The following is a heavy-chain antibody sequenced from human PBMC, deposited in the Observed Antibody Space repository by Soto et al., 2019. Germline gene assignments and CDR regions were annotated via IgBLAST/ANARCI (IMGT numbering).Heavy chain of an antibody. J-gene: IGHJ4*02. CDR1: GGSVSSGIYY. V-gene: IGHV4-61*01. Sequence: PSETLSLTCTVSGGSVSSGIYYWSWIRQPPGKGLEWIGYIYYSGSTNYNPSLKSRVTISVDTSKNQFSLKLSSVTAADTAVYYCARWGAAGYLFDYWGQGTLVTVSS. D-gene: IGHD3-16*01. CDR2: IYYSGST. CDR3: ARWGAAGYLFDY.